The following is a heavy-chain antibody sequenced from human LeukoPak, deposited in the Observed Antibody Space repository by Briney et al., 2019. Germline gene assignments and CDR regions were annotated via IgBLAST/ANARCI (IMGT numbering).Heavy chain of an antibody. D-gene: IGHD6-13*01. CDR2: ISAYNGNT. CDR3: ARDRSVAAAGHHDY. J-gene: IGHJ4*02. Sequence: GASVKVSCKASGHTFTSYGISWVRQAPGQGLEWMGWISAYNGNTNYAQKLQGRVTMTTDTSTSTAYMELRSLRSDDTAVYYCARDRSVAAAGHHDYWGQGTLVTVSS. CDR1: GHTFTSYG. V-gene: IGHV1-18*01.